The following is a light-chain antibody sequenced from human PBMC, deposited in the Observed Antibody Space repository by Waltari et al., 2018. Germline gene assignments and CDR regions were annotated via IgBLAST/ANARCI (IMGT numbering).Light chain of an antibody. V-gene: IGLV2-14*03. CDR2: DVS. CDR1: SSHVGGYNS. J-gene: IGLJ2*01. CDR3: SSYTSSSTLV. Sequence: SALTQPASVSGSPGQSTTIPCTGTSSHVGGYNSVSWYQQHPGKAPKLLIDDVSNRPSGVSNRFSGSKSGNTASLTISGLQAEDEADYYCSSYTSSSTLVFGGGTKLTVL.